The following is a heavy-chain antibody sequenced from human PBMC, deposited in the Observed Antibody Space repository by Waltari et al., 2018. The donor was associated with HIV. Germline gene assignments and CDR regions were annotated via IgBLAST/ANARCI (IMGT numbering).Heavy chain of an antibody. Sequence: QVQLQESGPGLVKLSQALSLTCPVSGGSISRGSYSWSWIRQPAGKGLEWIGRIYTSGSTNYNPSLKSRVTISVDTSKNQFSLKLSSVTAADTAVYYCASGIAARDYWGQGTLVTVSS. V-gene: IGHV4-61*02. CDR2: IYTSGST. CDR3: ASGIAARDY. D-gene: IGHD6-6*01. J-gene: IGHJ4*02. CDR1: GGSISRGSYS.